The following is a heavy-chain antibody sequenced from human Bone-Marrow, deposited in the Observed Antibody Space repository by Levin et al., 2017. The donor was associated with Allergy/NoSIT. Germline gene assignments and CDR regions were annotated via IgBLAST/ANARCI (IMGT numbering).Heavy chain of an antibody. CDR2: IWPDGSQK. D-gene: IGHD1-1*01. CDR3: ARRMHRTVPALDY. Sequence: QAGGSLRLSCAASGFPFSGDGMHWVRQAPGKGLEWVAVIWPDGSQKYYGDSVKGRFTISRDNSKHTLYLQMNSLRGEDTAVYYCARRMHRTVPALDYWGQGALVTVSS. CDR1: GFPFSGDG. V-gene: IGHV3-33*01. J-gene: IGHJ4*02.